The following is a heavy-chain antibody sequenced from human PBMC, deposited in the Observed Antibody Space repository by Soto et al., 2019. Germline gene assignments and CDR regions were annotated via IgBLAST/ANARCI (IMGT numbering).Heavy chain of an antibody. D-gene: IGHD3-10*02. V-gene: IGHV1-2*02. Sequence: ASVKVSCKASGYSFTDFYIHWVRQAPGQGLEWMAWISPYSGGSNYAQRFQGSVTVTRDTYISTAYMELSRLTSDDTPIYFCARSSTTMFQALDYWGPGTLVTVSS. J-gene: IGHJ4*02. CDR1: GYSFTDFY. CDR2: ISPYSGGS. CDR3: ARSSTTMFQALDY.